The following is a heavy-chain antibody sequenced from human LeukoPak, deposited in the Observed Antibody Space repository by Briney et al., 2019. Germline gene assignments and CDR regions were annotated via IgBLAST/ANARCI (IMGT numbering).Heavy chain of an antibody. CDR1: GGSISSSSYY. CDR3: ARAGATIYWFDP. Sequence: SETLSPTCTVSGGSISSSSYYWGWIRQPPGKGLEWIGSIYYSGSTYYNPSLKSRVTISVDTSKNQFSLKLSSVTAADTAVYYCARAGATIYWFDPWGQGTLVTVSS. J-gene: IGHJ5*02. V-gene: IGHV4-39*07. CDR2: IYYSGST. D-gene: IGHD1-26*01.